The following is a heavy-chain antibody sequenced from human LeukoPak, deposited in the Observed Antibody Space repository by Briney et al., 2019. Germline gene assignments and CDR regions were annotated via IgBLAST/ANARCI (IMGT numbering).Heavy chain of an antibody. V-gene: IGHV4-59*01. D-gene: IGHD3-3*01. CDR2: IYHSGST. CDR1: GGPISSYY. J-gene: IGHJ6*03. Sequence: SETLSLTCTVSGGPISSYYWSWIRQPPGKGLEWIGYIYHSGSTNYNPSLKSRVTISVDTSKNQFSLKLSSVTAADTAVYYCASLYYDFWSGYYEGSDYYYMDVWGKGTTVTVSS. CDR3: ASLYYDFWSGYYEGSDYYYMDV.